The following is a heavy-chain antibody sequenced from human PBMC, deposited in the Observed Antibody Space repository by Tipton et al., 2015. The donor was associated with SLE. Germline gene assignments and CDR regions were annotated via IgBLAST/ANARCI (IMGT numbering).Heavy chain of an antibody. Sequence: TLSLTCTVSGGSISSDDYYWTWIRQHPGKGLEWIGHMSYSGSTNYNPSLKSRVTISIDTSKNQFSLKLSSVTAADTAVYYCASARRDWDSYYYYYYYMDVWGKGTTVTVSS. CDR1: GGSISSDDYY. J-gene: IGHJ6*03. CDR2: MSYSGST. V-gene: IGHV4-31*03. D-gene: IGHD3/OR15-3a*01. CDR3: ASARRDWDSYYYYYYYMDV.